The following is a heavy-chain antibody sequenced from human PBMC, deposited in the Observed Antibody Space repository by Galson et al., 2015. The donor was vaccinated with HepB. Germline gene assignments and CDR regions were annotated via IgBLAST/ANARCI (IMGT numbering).Heavy chain of an antibody. V-gene: IGHV3-66*01. CDR1: GFTVSSKY. D-gene: IGHD3-22*01. Sequence: SLRLSCAASGFTVSSKYMSWVRQAPGKGLEWVPVIYSGGSTYYADSVKGRFTISRDNSKNTLYLQMNSLRAEDTAVYYCARSGSGYYSAPPDYWGQGTLVTVSS. CDR2: IYSGGST. J-gene: IGHJ4*02. CDR3: ARSGSGYYSAPPDY.